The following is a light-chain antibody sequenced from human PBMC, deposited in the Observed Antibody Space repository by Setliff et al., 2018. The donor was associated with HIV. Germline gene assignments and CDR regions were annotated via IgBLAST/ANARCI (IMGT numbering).Light chain of an antibody. CDR3: NSYTSSSTCV. CDR1: SSDVGGYDY. J-gene: IGLJ1*01. V-gene: IGLV2-14*01. Sequence: QSALTQPRSVSGSPGQSVTISCTGTSSDVGGYDYVSWYQQHPGKAPKLMIYEVSNRPSGVSNRFSGSKSGNTASLTISGLQAEDEADYYCNSYTSSSTCVFGTGTKVTV. CDR2: EVS.